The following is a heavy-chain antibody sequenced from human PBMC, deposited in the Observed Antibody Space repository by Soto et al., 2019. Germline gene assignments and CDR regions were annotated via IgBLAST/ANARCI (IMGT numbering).Heavy chain of an antibody. V-gene: IGHV3-74*01. CDR2: TNSDGSST. D-gene: IGHD6-13*01. CDR1: GFTFNRYW. CDR3: ARGLAAAGTVYFQH. J-gene: IGHJ1*01. Sequence: EVQLVESGGGLVQPGGSLRLSCAASGFTFNRYWMHWVRQGPGKGLMWVARTNSDGSSTRYADSVMGRFNISRDNAKKTVYLEMNSLRAEDTAVYYCARGLAAAGTVYFQHWGQGSLVTVSS.